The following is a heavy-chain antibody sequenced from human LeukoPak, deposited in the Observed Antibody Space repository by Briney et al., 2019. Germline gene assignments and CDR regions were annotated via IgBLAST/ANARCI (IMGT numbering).Heavy chain of an antibody. D-gene: IGHD1-26*01. CDR1: GYSISSDNW. J-gene: IGHJ4*02. CDR2: IYYSGSI. V-gene: IGHV4-28*05. CDR3: ARKRSGISYFDD. Sequence: PSETLSLTCAVSGYSISSDNWWGWIRQPPGKGLEWIGYIYYSGSIYYNPSLKSRVTMSVDTSKNQFSLKLSSVTAADTAVYYCARKRSGISYFDDWGQGTLVTVSS.